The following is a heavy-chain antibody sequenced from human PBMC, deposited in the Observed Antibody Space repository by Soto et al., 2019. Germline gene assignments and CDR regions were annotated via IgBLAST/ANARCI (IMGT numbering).Heavy chain of an antibody. V-gene: IGHV1-69*01. D-gene: IGHD3-22*01. CDR3: ARDRNGYNLEGNWFDP. J-gene: IGHJ5*02. Sequence: QVQLVQSGAEVQKPGSSVKVSCKASGGTFSSYAISWVRQAPGQGLEWMGGIIPIFGTANYAQKFQGRVTITADESTSTAYMELSSLRSEDTAVYYCARDRNGYNLEGNWFDPWGQGTLVTVSS. CDR2: IIPIFGTA. CDR1: GGTFSSYA.